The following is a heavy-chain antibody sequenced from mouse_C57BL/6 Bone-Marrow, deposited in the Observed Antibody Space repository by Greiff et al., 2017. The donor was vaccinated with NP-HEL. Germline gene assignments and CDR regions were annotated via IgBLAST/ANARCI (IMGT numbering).Heavy chain of an antibody. CDR2: IWGVGST. CDR1: GFSLTSYG. D-gene: IGHD1-3*01. V-gene: IGHV2-6*01. J-gene: IGHJ4*01. Sequence: QVQLKESGPGLVAPSQCLSITCTVSGFSLTSYGVDWVRQSPGKGLEWLGVIWGVGSTNYNSDLISSLSIRTDNSKSQGFLKMNRLQTDDSAMYYCARSYSDSGNGAMDYWGQGTSVTVSS. CDR3: ARSYSDSGNGAMDY.